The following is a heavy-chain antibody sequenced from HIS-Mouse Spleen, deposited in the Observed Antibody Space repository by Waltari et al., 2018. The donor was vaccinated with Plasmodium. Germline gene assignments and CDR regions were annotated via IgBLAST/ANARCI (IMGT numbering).Heavy chain of an antibody. Sequence: QVQLVQSGAEVQKPGASVKVSCKASGYTFTGYYMHWVRQATGQGLEWVGWINPNSGGTNYAQKFQGRVTMTRDTSISTAYMELSRLRSDDTAVYYCARVLGYKAAAGTFVEYFQHWGQGTLVTVSS. CDR3: ARVLGYKAAAGTFVEYFQH. J-gene: IGHJ1*01. V-gene: IGHV1-2*02. CDR1: GYTFTGYY. CDR2: INPNSGGT. D-gene: IGHD6-13*01.